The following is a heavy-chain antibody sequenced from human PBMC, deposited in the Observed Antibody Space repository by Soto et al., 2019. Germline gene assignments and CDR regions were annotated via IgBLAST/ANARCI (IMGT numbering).Heavy chain of an antibody. CDR2: LYFTGST. D-gene: IGHD3-16*01. CDR1: GGSVSCGSYY. V-gene: IGHV4-61*01. Sequence: SETLSLTCTVSGGSVSCGSYYWSWIRQTPTKGLEFIGYLYFTGSTNYNPSLKSRVSISRDTSKNQVSLNLRSVTAADTAVYYCARMSMMTQLDYWGQGTLVTVSS. CDR3: ARMSMMTQLDY. J-gene: IGHJ4*02.